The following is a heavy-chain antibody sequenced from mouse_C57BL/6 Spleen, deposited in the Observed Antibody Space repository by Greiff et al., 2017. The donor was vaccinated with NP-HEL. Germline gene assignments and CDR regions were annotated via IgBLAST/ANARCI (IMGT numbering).Heavy chain of an antibody. J-gene: IGHJ1*03. V-gene: IGHV1-47*01. Sequence: VQLKQSGAELVKPGASVKMSCKASGYTFTTYPIEWMKQNHGKSLEWIGNFHPYNDDTKYNEKFKGKATLTVEKSSSTVSLELSRLTSDDSAVYYSARGGYDGEDWYFDVWGTGTTVTVSS. CDR2: FHPYNDDT. CDR3: ARGGYDGEDWYFDV. CDR1: GYTFTTYP. D-gene: IGHD2-2*01.